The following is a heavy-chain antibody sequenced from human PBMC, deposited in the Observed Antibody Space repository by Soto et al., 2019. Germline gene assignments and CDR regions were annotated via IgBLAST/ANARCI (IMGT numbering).Heavy chain of an antibody. V-gene: IGHV4-31*03. Sequence: TLSLTCTGSGCPISSNYWTWMRNHPGKGPECIGHIYYSGSTYYNPSLKSRVTISLDMSKNQFSLKLTSVSAADTAVYYCARGYDYDSGGYLFDYWGQGTLVTVSS. J-gene: IGHJ4*02. CDR1: GCPISSNY. CDR3: ARGYDYDSGGYLFDY. D-gene: IGHD3-22*01. CDR2: IYYSGST.